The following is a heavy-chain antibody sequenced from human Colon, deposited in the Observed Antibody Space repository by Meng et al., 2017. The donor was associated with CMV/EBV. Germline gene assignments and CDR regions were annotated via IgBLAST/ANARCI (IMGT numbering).Heavy chain of an antibody. V-gene: IGHV1-2*02. CDR3: ARAGDDYFDV. Sequence: KVSCKTCGYTFTDYKIHWVRQAPGQGLEWMGWINPNMGGTTLAQKFKGRVTVTRDTSISTVYMELNSLRSDDTAVYYCARAGDDYFDVWGQGTLVTVSS. CDR2: INPNMGGT. D-gene: IGHD5-24*01. CDR1: GYTFTDYK. J-gene: IGHJ4*02.